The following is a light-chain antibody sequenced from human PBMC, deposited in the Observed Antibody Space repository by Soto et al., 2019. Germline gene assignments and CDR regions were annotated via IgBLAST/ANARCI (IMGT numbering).Light chain of an antibody. CDR1: SSDGGGYNY. V-gene: IGLV2-14*01. Sequence: QSALTQPASVSGSPGQSITISCTGTSSDGGGYNYVSWYQQHPGKAPKLMIYDVSSRPSGVSNRFSGSKSGNTASLTISGLPAEDEADYYCSSYTSSSTLVFGGGTKLTVL. CDR3: SSYTSSSTLV. J-gene: IGLJ3*02. CDR2: DVS.